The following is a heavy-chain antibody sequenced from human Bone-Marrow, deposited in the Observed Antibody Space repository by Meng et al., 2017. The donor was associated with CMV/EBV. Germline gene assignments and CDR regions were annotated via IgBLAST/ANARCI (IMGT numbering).Heavy chain of an antibody. V-gene: IGHV1-18*01. CDR3: ARLDIVVVPARNEYYYYYGMDV. D-gene: IGHD2-2*03. CDR1: GYTFTSYG. Sequence: ASVKVSCKASGYTFTSYGISWVRQAPGQGLEWMGWISAYNGNTNYAQKLQGRVTMTTDTSTSTAYMELSSLRSEDTAVYYCARLDIVVVPARNEYYYYYGMDVWGQGTTVTVSS. CDR2: ISAYNGNT. J-gene: IGHJ6*02.